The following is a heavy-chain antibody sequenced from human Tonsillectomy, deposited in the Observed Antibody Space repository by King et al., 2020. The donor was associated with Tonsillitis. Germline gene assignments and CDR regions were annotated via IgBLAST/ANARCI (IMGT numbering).Heavy chain of an antibody. D-gene: IGHD6-19*01. CDR2: INPKSGGT. J-gene: IGHJ4*02. V-gene: IGHV1-2*02. CDR3: ATGGSGWYWVY. CDR1: GYTFTAYY. Sequence: VQLVESGAEVKKPGASGRVSCKASGYTFTAYYIHWVRQAPGQGLEWMVWINPKSGGTTYTQKFQGRVTMTRDTSISTAYMELSRLRSDDTAVYYCATGGSGWYWVYWGQGTLVTVSS.